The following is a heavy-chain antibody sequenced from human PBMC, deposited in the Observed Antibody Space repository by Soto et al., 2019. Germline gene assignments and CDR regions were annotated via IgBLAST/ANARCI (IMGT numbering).Heavy chain of an antibody. CDR1: GVSISSGNW. CDR3: ARLVYDTRLNYMYFDF. D-gene: IGHD3-10*01. Sequence: SETLSLTCSVSGVSISSGNWWTWVRQSPQRGLEYIGEIFHDGTANYYPSFERRVAISVDTSKNQFSLKLTSVTAADTAIYFCARLVYDTRLNYMYFDFWGQGTLVTVSS. CDR2: IFHDGTA. J-gene: IGHJ4*02. V-gene: IGHV4-4*02.